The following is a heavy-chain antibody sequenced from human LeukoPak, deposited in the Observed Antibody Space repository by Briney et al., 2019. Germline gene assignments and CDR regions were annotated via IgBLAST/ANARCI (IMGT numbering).Heavy chain of an antibody. J-gene: IGHJ4*02. CDR2: MHTAGDR. Sequence: AGYLRLSCAASGFTFSSYDMHWVRQATGKGLEWVSAMHTAGDRYYPGSVKGRFTISRENAKNSLYLQMNSPRAGDTAVYYCARSRRGYSYGWGQPGAYYFDYWGQGTLVTVAS. D-gene: IGHD5-18*01. V-gene: IGHV3-13*04. CDR3: ARSRRGYSYGWGQPGAYYFDY. CDR1: GFTFSSYD.